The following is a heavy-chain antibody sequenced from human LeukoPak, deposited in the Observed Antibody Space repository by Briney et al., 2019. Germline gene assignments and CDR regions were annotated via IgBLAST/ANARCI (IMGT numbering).Heavy chain of an antibody. V-gene: IGHV4-59*07. J-gene: IGHJ4*02. CDR1: GGSISSYY. CDR3: SSGHERDGYTYFDF. CDR2: IHYSGGT. D-gene: IGHD5-24*01. Sequence: SDTLSLMCTVSGGSISSYYWIWIRHPPGKGLEWLGYIHYSGGTTYIPSHTSPVTISVDTSKNQFSLKLRSVTAADTAVYYCSSGHERDGYTYFDFWGQGTLVTVSS.